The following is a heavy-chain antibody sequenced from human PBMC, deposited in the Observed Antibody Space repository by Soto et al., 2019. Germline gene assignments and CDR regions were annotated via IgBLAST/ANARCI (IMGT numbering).Heavy chain of an antibody. Sequence: PGGSLRLSCAASGFTFSSYAMNWVRQAPGKGLEWVSVISYGGSNKYYADSVKGRFTISRDNSKNTLYLQMNSLRAEDTAVYYCARDQPPYRYERSYYYYGMHVWGQGTTVTVSS. CDR2: ISYGGSNK. D-gene: IGHD1-26*01. CDR1: GFTFSSYA. J-gene: IGHJ6*02. CDR3: ARDQPPYRYERSYYYYGMHV. V-gene: IGHV3-30-3*01.